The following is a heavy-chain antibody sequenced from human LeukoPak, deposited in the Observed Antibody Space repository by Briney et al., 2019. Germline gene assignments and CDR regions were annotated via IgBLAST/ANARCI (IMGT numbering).Heavy chain of an antibody. J-gene: IGHJ3*02. CDR2: IHYSGST. CDR3: ASQSGYSYGYGAFDI. Sequence: SETLSLTCTVSGGSISSSSYYWGWIRQPPGKGLEWIGSIHYSGSTYYNPSLKSRVTISVDTSKNQFSLKLSSVTAADTAVYYCASQSGYSYGYGAFDIWGQGTMVTVSS. D-gene: IGHD5-18*01. V-gene: IGHV4-39*07. CDR1: GGSISSSSYY.